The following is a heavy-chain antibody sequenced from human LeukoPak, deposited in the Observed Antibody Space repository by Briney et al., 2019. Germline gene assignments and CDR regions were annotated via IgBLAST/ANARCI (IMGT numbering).Heavy chain of an antibody. V-gene: IGHV4-38-2*01. CDR1: GYSISSGYY. J-gene: IGHJ4*02. CDR3: ARLIVGANFDY. CDR2: IYHSGST. D-gene: IGHD1-26*01. Sequence: SETLSLTCAVSGYSISSGYYWGWIRRPPGKGLEWIGSIYHSGSTYYNPSLKSRVTISVDTSKNQFSLKLSSVTAADTAVYYCARLIVGANFDYWGQGTLVTVSS.